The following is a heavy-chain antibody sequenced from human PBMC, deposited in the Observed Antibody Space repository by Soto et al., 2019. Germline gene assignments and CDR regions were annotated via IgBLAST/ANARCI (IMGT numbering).Heavy chain of an antibody. CDR2: INPYSGGA. CDR1: GYTFTDYF. CDR3: ARLMHYSHSGGSSHSGFDM. D-gene: IGHD2-21*01. V-gene: IGHV1-2*02. J-gene: IGHJ3*02. Sequence: ASVKVSCKASGYTFTDYFIHWVLQAPGQGLEWIGWINPYSGGADLSQKFQGRVTMTRDTSISTAYMGVSSLRSDDTAVFYCARLMHYSHSGGSSHSGFDMWGQGTLVTVSS.